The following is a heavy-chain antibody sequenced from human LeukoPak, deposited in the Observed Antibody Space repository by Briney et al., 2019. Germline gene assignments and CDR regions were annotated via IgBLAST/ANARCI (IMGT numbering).Heavy chain of an antibody. V-gene: IGHV4-59*01. CDR3: AGGLGSGYPDAFDI. Sequence: SETLSLTCTVSGGSISSYYWSWIRQPPGKGLEWIGYIYYSGSTNYNPSLKSRVTISVDTSKNQFSLKLSSVTAADTAVYYCAGGLGSGYPDAFDIWGQGTMVTVSS. CDR2: IYYSGST. CDR1: GGSISSYY. J-gene: IGHJ3*02. D-gene: IGHD3-22*01.